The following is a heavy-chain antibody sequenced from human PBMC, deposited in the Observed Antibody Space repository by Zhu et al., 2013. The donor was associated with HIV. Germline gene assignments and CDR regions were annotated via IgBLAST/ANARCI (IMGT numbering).Heavy chain of an antibody. Sequence: QVQLVQSGAEVKKPGASVKVSCKASGYTFTTYDINWVRQATGQGLEWVGWMNPNSGNTGYAQKFQDRVSMTRNTSISTAYMELSSLRSEDTAVYYCARGEGSWYRVGYYYYYGMDVWGQGTTVTVSS. CDR2: MNPNSGNT. V-gene: IGHV1-8*01. D-gene: IGHD6-13*01. CDR3: ARGEGSWYRVGYYYYYGMDV. J-gene: IGHJ6*02. CDR1: GYTFTTYD.